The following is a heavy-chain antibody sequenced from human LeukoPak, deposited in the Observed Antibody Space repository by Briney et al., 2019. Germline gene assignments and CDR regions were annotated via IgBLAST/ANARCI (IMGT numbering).Heavy chain of an antibody. V-gene: IGHV4-39*01. CDR1: GGSISSSSYY. D-gene: IGHD3-3*01. CDR3: ARIQAPYYDFWSGYYENYMDV. J-gene: IGHJ6*03. Sequence: SETLSLTCTVSGGSISSSSYYWGWIRQPPGKGLEWIRSIYYSGSTYYNPSLKSRVTISVDTSKNQFSLKLSSVTAADTAVYYCARIQAPYYDFWSGYYENYMDVWGKGTTVTVSS. CDR2: IYYSGST.